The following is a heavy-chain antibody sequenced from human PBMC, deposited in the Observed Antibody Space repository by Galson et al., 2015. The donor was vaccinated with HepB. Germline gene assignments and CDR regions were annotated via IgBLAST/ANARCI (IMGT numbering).Heavy chain of an antibody. CDR1: GDSVSSKSAA. Sequence: CAISGDSVSSKSAAWNWIRQSPSRGLEWLGRTYYRSKWYNDYAVSVKSRITINPDTSKNQFSLQLNSVTPEDTAVYYCARCLGYSSGWAIYYYYYYGMDVWGQGTTVTVSS. V-gene: IGHV6-1*01. D-gene: IGHD6-19*01. CDR2: TYYRSKWYN. CDR3: ARCLGYSSGWAIYYYYYYGMDV. J-gene: IGHJ6*02.